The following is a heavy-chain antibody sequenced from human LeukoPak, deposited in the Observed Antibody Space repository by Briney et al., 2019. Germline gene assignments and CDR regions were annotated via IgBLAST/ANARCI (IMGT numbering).Heavy chain of an antibody. V-gene: IGHV1-2*02. CDR1: GYTFTGYY. CDR2: INPNSGGT. D-gene: IGHD4-11*01. J-gene: IGHJ6*03. Sequence: ASVKVSCKASGYTFTGYYMHWVRQAPGQGREWMGWINPNSGGTNYAQKFQGRVTMPRDTSIITAYMELSRLRSDDTAVYYCARDPTDGYYYYYMDVWGKGTTVTVSS. CDR3: ARDPTDGYYYYYMDV.